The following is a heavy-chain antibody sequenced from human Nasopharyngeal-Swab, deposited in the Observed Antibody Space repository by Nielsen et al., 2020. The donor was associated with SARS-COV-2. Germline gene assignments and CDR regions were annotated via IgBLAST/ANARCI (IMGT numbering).Heavy chain of an antibody. J-gene: IGHJ4*02. CDR1: GYTFISYD. D-gene: IGHD6-6*01. V-gene: IGHV1-8*01. Sequence: ASVKVSCKASGYTFISYDINWVRQATGQGLEWMGWMNPKSDNTGYAQKFQGRVTMTRNTSISTAYMELSSLRSEDTAVYYCARGEYSNSEVLDYWGQGTQVFVSS. CDR3: ARGEYSNSEVLDY. CDR2: MNPKSDNT.